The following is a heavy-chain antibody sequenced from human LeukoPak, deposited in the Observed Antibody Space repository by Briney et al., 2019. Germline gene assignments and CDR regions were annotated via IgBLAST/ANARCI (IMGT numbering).Heavy chain of an antibody. CDR1: GFTFSDYC. D-gene: IGHD2-2*01. CDR2: ISSSSSYT. V-gene: IGHV3-11*03. Sequence: PGGSLRLSSAASGFTFSDYCMSWIRQAPGKGLEWVSYISSSSSYTNYADSVKGRFTISRDNAKNSLYLQMNSLRAEDTAVYYCARYCSSTTCYDYWGQGTLVTVSS. J-gene: IGHJ4*02. CDR3: ARYCSSTTCYDY.